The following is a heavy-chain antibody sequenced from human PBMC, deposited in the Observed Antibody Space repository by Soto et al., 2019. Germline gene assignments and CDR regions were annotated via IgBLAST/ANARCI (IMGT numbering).Heavy chain of an antibody. J-gene: IGHJ4*02. D-gene: IGHD6-13*01. V-gene: IGHV4-30-2*01. CDR3: ARGLLSSSCLDY. CDR1: GGSISSGGYS. CDR2: MYHSGST. Sequence: SETLSLTCAVSGGSISSGGYSWSWIRQPPGKGLEWIGYMYHSGSTYYNPSLKSRVTISVDTSKNQFSLKLSSVTAADTAVYYCARGLLSSSCLDYWGQGTLVTVSS.